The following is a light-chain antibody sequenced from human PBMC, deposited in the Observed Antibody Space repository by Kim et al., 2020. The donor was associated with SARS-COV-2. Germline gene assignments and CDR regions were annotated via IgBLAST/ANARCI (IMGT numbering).Light chain of an antibody. CDR3: QQYDILPRT. J-gene: IGKJ1*01. CDR2: GAS. V-gene: IGKV3-20*01. Sequence: SPGERATLSCRATQSVSANYLAWYQHKRGQAPRLLIYGASTSATGIPDRFTGSGSGTDFTLTISRLEPEDFAVYYCQQYDILPRTFGQGTKVDIK. CDR1: QSVSANY.